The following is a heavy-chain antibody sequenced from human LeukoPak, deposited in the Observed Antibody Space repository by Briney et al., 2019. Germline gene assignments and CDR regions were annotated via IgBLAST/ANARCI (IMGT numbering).Heavy chain of an antibody. CDR1: GFTFSSYS. J-gene: IGHJ3*02. CDR2: ISSSSSTI. Sequence: QPGGSLRLSCAASGFTFSSYSMNWVRQAPGKGLEWVSYISSSSSTIYYADSVKGRFTISRDNAKNSLYLQMNSLRAEDTAVYYCARDSVTDAFDIWGQGTMVTVSS. D-gene: IGHD3-16*02. CDR3: ARDSVTDAFDI. V-gene: IGHV3-48*04.